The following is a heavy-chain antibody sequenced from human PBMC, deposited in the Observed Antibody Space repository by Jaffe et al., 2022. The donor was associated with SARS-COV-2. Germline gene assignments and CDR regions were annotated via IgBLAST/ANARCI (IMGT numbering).Heavy chain of an antibody. Sequence: EVQLVESGGGLVQPGGSLRLSCAASGFTFSSYWMHWVRQAPGKGLEWVSRINSDGSSTNYADSVRGRFTISRDNAKNTLYLQMNSLRAEDTAVYYCARDPRGPRADLDYWGQGTLVTVSS. J-gene: IGHJ4*02. V-gene: IGHV3-74*01. D-gene: IGHD3-16*01. CDR1: GFTFSSYW. CDR2: INSDGSST. CDR3: ARDPRGPRADLDY.